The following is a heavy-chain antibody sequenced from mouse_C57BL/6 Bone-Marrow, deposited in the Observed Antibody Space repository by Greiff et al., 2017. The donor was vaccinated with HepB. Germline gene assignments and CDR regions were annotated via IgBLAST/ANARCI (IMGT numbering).Heavy chain of an antibody. V-gene: IGHV1-53*01. Sequence: QVQLQQPGTELVKPGASVKLSCKASGYTFTSYWMHWVKQRPGQGLEWIGNINPSNGGTNYNEKFKSKATLTVDKSSSTAYMQLSSLTSEDSAVYYCASDRGYYYGSSGDWYFDVWGTGTTVTVSS. CDR3: ASDRGYYYGSSGDWYFDV. D-gene: IGHD1-1*01. CDR2: INPSNGGT. CDR1: GYTFTSYW. J-gene: IGHJ1*03.